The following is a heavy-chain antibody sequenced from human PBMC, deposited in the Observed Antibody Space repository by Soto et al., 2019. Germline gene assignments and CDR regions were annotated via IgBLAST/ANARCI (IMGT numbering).Heavy chain of an antibody. CDR1: GFTFSSYG. CDR2: ISYDGSNK. V-gene: IGHV3-30*18. J-gene: IGHJ3*02. D-gene: IGHD6-6*01. Sequence: PGGSLRLSCAASGFTFSSYGMHWVHQAPGKGLEWVAVISYDGSNKYYADSVKGRFTISRDNSKNTLYLQMNSLRAEDTAVYYCANPRFRSSKGNDAFDIWGQGTMVTVSS. CDR3: ANPRFRSSKGNDAFDI.